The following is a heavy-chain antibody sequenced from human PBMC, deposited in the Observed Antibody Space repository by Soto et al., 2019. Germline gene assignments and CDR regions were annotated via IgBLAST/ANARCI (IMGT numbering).Heavy chain of an antibody. V-gene: IGHV1-3*01. CDR2: IGAGDGKT. Sequence: QVQLVQSGTEVKKPGASVKVSCKGSGYRFTDYVIHWVRQAPGQRLEWMGWIGAGDGKTYYSQNFQGRVSITRNTTASTAYMAFSTSISEVTAVYYCARDYASDSGGHVDFWGQGALVTVSS. CDR3: ARDYASDSGGHVDF. D-gene: IGHD3-22*01. CDR1: GYRFTDYV. J-gene: IGHJ4*02.